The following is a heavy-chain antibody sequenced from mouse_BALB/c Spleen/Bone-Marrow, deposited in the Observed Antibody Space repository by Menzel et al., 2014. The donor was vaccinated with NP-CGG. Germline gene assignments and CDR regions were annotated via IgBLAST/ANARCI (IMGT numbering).Heavy chain of an antibody. J-gene: IGHJ2*01. V-gene: IGHV14-3*02. D-gene: IGHD1-1*01. CDR2: IDPANDNT. CDR1: GFNIKDTF. CDR3: NGNYVSHYFDY. Sequence: EVQLQQSGAELVKPGASVKLSCAASGFNIKDTFIHWVKQRPEQGLEWIGSIDPANDNTKFDPMFQGKATLTADTSSNTAYLHLSSLTSEDTAVYFCNGNYVSHYFDYWGQGTTLTVSS.